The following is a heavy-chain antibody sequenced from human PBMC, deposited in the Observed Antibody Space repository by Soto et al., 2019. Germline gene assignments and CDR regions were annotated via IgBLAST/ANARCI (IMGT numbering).Heavy chain of an antibody. CDR1: GFTFSNAR. Sequence: GGSLRLSCAASGFTFSNARMNWVRQAPGKGLEWVGRIKRKNNGGKTDYAAPVKGRFTISRDDSKNTLYLQMNSLKTEDTAVYYCTTDGPIEVAGTHVEYWGQGTLVTVSS. CDR3: TTDGPIEVAGTHVEY. J-gene: IGHJ4*02. CDR2: IKRKNNGGKT. V-gene: IGHV3-15*07. D-gene: IGHD6-19*01.